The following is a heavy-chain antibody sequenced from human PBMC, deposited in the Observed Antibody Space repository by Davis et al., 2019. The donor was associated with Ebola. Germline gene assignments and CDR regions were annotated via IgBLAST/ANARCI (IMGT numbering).Heavy chain of an antibody. CDR2: INPNSGGT. D-gene: IGHD3-3*01. V-gene: IGHV1-2*04. Sequence: ASVKVSCNASGYTFTGYYMHWVRQAPGQGLVWMGWINPNSGGTNYAQKFQGWVTMTRDTSISTAYMELSRLRSDDTAVYYCARLVRRSIFGVVTGFDYWGQGTLVTVSS. J-gene: IGHJ4*02. CDR3: ARLVRRSIFGVVTGFDY. CDR1: GYTFTGYY.